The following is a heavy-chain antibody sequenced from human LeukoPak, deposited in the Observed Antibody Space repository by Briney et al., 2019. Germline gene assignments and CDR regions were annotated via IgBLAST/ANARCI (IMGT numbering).Heavy chain of an antibody. V-gene: IGHV3-30*04. Sequence: GGSLRLSCAASGFTFSSYAMHWVRQAPGKGLEWVAVILYDGSNKYYADSAKGRFTISRDNSKNTLYLQMNSLRAEDTAVYYCARAGTSFWAFDYWGQGTLVTVSS. D-gene: IGHD1-14*01. CDR1: GFTFSSYA. CDR3: ARAGTSFWAFDY. J-gene: IGHJ4*02. CDR2: ILYDGSNK.